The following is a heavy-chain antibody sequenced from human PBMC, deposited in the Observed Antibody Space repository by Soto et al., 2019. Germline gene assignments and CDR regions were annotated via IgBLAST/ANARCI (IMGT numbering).Heavy chain of an antibody. CDR1: GYTFTRYT. V-gene: IGHV1-3*01. D-gene: IGHD6-13*01. CDR3: ARGIAAGQVDP. CDR2: INPDNGNT. J-gene: IGHJ5*02. Sequence: QVQLVQSGAEVKKPGASVKISCKASGYTFTRYTMNWVRQAPGQRLEWMGWINPDNGNTKSSQKFQDRVIITRDTSGRTAYMGLSSLRSEDTAVYYCARGIAAGQVDPWGQGTLVTVSS.